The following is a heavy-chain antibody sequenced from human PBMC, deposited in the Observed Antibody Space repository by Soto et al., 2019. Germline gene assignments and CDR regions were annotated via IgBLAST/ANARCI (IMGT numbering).Heavy chain of an antibody. Sequence: PGGSLRLSCVASGFTFSSYAMHWVRQAPGKGLEWVAVISYDGSNKYYADSVKGRLTISRDNPKNTLYLQMNSLRAEDTAVYYCASLIAVAGPYYYGMDVWGQGTTVTVSS. J-gene: IGHJ6*02. D-gene: IGHD6-19*01. CDR1: GFTFSSYA. CDR3: ASLIAVAGPYYYGMDV. CDR2: ISYDGSNK. V-gene: IGHV3-30*01.